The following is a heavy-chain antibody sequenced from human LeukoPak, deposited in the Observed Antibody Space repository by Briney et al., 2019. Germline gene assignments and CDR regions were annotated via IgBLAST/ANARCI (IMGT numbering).Heavy chain of an antibody. CDR3: ARDNAGAYFDY. J-gene: IGHJ4*02. V-gene: IGHV3-33*01. D-gene: IGHD1-26*01. Sequence: SGGSLSLSCAASGFTFSSYGMHWVRQAPGKGLEWVAVIWYDGSNKYYADSVKGRFTISRDNSKNTLYLQMNSLRAEDTAVYYCARDNAGAYFDYWGQGTLVTVSS. CDR2: IWYDGSNK. CDR1: GFTFSSYG.